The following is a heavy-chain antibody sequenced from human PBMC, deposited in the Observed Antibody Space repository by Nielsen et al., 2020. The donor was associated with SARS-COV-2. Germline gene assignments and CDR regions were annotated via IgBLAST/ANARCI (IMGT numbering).Heavy chain of an antibody. D-gene: IGHD1-7*01. V-gene: IGHV4-38-2*02. CDR2: IYHSGST. CDR1: GYSISSGYY. CDR3: ARGGGLELPDDWFDP. Sequence: SETLSLTCTASGYSISSGYYWGWSRQPPGKGLEWIGSIYHSGSTYYNPSLKSRVTISVDTSKNQFSLKLSSVTAADTAVYYCARGGGLELPDDWFDPWGQGTLVTVSS. J-gene: IGHJ5*02.